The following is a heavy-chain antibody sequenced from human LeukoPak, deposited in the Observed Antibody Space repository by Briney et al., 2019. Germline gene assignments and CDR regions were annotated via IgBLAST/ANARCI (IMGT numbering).Heavy chain of an antibody. CDR3: ARAGGGVWFDY. D-gene: IGHD3-16*01. CDR1: GFTFSSYS. CDR2: ISSSSSYI. V-gene: IGHV3-21*01. J-gene: IGHJ4*02. Sequence: NPGGSVRLSCAASGFTFSSYSMNWVRQAPGKGLEWVSSISSSSSYIYYADSVKGRFAISRDNAKNSLYLQMNSLRAEDTAVYYCARAGGGVWFDYWGQGTLVTVSS.